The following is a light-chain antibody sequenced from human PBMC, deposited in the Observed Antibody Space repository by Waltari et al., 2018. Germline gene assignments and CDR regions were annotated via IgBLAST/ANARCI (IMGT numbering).Light chain of an antibody. Sequence: AKQSLGKNYLAWYQHKPGQAPRLLIYGASSRAAGIPDRFSGSGSGTDFTLTISRLEPEDFAVYYCQKYASSVLYTFGQGTKLEIK. CDR2: GAS. CDR1: QSLGKNY. J-gene: IGKJ2*01. V-gene: IGKV3-20*01. CDR3: QKYASSVLYT.